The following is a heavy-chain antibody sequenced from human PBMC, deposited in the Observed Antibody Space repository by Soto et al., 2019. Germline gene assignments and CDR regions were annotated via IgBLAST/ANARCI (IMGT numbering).Heavy chain of an antibody. J-gene: IGHJ4*02. D-gene: IGHD1-26*01. CDR2: IYYSGST. CDR3: SRGAWAVGDYIDS. V-gene: IGHV4-30-4*01. Sequence: SQTMSLTCTVSGGSISSGDYYWSRIRQPPGKGLEWIGYIYYSGSTYYNPSLKSRVTMSVDTSKNQFSLLLSSVTAADTALYYCSRGAWAVGDYIDSWGQGTLVTVSS. CDR1: GGSISSGDYY.